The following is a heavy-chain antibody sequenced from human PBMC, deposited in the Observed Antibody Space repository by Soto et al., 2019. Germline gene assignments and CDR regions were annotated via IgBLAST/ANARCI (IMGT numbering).Heavy chain of an antibody. Sequence: GGSLRLSCAASGFTFSSYGMHWVRQAPGKGLEWVAVIWYDGSNKYYADSVKGRFTISRDNSKNTLYLQMNSLRAEDTAVYYCARDWCSGGSCYSAYFQHWGQGTLVTVSS. CDR3: ARDWCSGGSCYSAYFQH. D-gene: IGHD2-15*01. J-gene: IGHJ1*01. CDR2: IWYDGSNK. V-gene: IGHV3-33*01. CDR1: GFTFSSYG.